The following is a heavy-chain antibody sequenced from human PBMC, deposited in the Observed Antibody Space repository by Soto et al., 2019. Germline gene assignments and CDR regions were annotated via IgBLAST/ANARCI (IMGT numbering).Heavy chain of an antibody. Sequence: SETLSLTCTVSGDSISSYSWSWIRQPPGKGLEWIGYIYHSGSTNYNPSLKSRVTISVDTSKNQFSLKLSSVTAADTAVYYCARTTGYSSGWYLRNYFDYWGQGTLVTVSS. CDR3: ARTTGYSSGWYLRNYFDY. J-gene: IGHJ4*02. D-gene: IGHD6-19*01. CDR1: GDSISSYS. CDR2: IYHSGST. V-gene: IGHV4-59*12.